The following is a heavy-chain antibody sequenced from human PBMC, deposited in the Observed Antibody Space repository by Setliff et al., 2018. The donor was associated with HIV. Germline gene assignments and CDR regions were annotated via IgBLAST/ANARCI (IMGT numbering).Heavy chain of an antibody. CDR2: TYYRSKWYN. Sequence: SQTLSLTCVISGDNVSSSSSALNWIRQSPSRGLEWLGRTYYRSKWYNDYAVSVKSRINISADTSKNHFSLQLTSVTPEDTATYYCARGRDEYGWPTVTLTYYYYYYIDVWDNGTTVTVSS. V-gene: IGHV6-1*01. CDR3: ARGRDEYGWPTVTLTYYYYYYIDV. CDR1: GDNVSSSSSA. J-gene: IGHJ6*03. D-gene: IGHD4-17*01.